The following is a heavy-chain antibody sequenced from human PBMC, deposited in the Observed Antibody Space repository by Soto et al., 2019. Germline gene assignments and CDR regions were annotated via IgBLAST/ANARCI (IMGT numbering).Heavy chain of an antibody. V-gene: IGHV3-53*04. Sequence: EVQLVESGGDLVQRGGSLRLSCAASGFSVSRNYMNWVRQAPGKGLEWVSIIHSGGNTYYADFVQGRFTMSRDNAKNTLSLQMNNLTSEDTAVYFCARDPFGGHDLDMDVWGQGTAVSVSS. CDR1: GFSVSRNY. J-gene: IGHJ6*02. CDR2: IHSGGNT. D-gene: IGHD5-12*01. CDR3: ARDPFGGHDLDMDV.